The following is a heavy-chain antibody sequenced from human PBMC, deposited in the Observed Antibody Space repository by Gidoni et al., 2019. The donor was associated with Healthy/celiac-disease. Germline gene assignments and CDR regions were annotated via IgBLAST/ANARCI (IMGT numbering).Heavy chain of an antibody. CDR1: GGSISSSSYY. V-gene: IGHV4-39*01. Sequence: QLQLQESGPGLVKPSETLSLTCTVSGGSISSSSYYWGWIRQPPGKVLEWIGSIYYSGSTYYNPSLKSRVTISVDTSKNQFSLKLSSVTAADTAVYYCARQRGIAVAGTAYFDYWGQGTLVTVSS. J-gene: IGHJ4*02. CDR2: IYYSGST. D-gene: IGHD6-19*01. CDR3: ARQRGIAVAGTAYFDY.